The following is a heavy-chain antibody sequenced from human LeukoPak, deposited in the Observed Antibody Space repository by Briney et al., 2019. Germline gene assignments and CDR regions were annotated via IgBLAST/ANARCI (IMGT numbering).Heavy chain of an antibody. V-gene: IGHV1-69*04. CDR2: IIPILGIA. CDR3: ARDVYCSSTSCYFFGTYYFDY. CDR1: GGTFSSYA. J-gene: IGHJ4*02. Sequence: SVKVSCKASGGTFSSYAISWVRQAPGQGLEWMGRIIPILGIANYAQKFQGRVTITADKSTSTAYMELSSLRSEDTAVYYCARDVYCSSTSCYFFGTYYFDYWGQGTLVTVSS. D-gene: IGHD2-2*01.